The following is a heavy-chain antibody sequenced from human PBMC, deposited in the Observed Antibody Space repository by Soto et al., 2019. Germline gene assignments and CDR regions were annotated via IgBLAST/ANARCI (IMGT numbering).Heavy chain of an antibody. Sequence: QVQLVQSGAEVKNPGASVKASCKASGYTFTSYGISWVRQAPGQGLEWMGWISAYTGNTNYAQKRQGRVTMTTDPSTSPASMERRSLRSDDTAVSYCARDSAAGSEGVDYWGQGTLVTVSS. CDR2: ISAYTGNT. J-gene: IGHJ4*02. D-gene: IGHD6-25*01. V-gene: IGHV1-18*01. CDR3: ARDSAAGSEGVDY. CDR1: GYTFTSYG.